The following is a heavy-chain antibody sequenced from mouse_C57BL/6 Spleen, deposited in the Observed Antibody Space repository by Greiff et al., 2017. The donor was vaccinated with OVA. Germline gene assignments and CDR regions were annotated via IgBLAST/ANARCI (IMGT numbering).Heavy chain of an antibody. D-gene: IGHD1-1*01. Sequence: VQLQQSGPELVKPGASVKISCKASGYAFSSSWMNWVKQRPGKGLEWIGRIYPGDGDTNYNGKFKGKATLTADKSSSTAYMQLSSLTSEDSAVYFCARQPDYYGSSSFAYWGQGTLVTVSA. CDR2: IYPGDGDT. J-gene: IGHJ3*01. CDR3: ARQPDYYGSSSFAY. CDR1: GYAFSSSW. V-gene: IGHV1-82*01.